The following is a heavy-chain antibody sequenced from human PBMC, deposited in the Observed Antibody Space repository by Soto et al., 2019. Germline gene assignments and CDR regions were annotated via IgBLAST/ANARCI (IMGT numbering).Heavy chain of an antibody. Sequence: SETLSLTCAVYGGSFSGYYWSWIRQPPGKGLEWIGEINHSGSTNYNPSLKSRVTISVDTSKNQFSLKLSSVTAADTAVYYCARGVYVLLWFGELLTYYFDYWGQGTLVTVSS. CDR1: GGSFSGYY. CDR2: INHSGST. J-gene: IGHJ4*02. CDR3: ARGVYVLLWFGELLTYYFDY. D-gene: IGHD3-10*01. V-gene: IGHV4-34*01.